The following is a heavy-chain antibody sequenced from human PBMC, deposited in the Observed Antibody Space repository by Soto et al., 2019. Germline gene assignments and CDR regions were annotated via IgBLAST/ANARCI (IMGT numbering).Heavy chain of an antibody. D-gene: IGHD2-21*02. CDR3: AREGPDTASSYFLCY. J-gene: IGHJ4*02. CDR2: IWHDGSAI. V-gene: IGHV3-33*01. Sequence: GGALRLSCAGSGFTFGSSVIHWARQAPGKGLEWVAVIWHDGSAISYGDSVRGRFTISRDNSKNTLYLDMDNLSAEDTALYLCAREGPDTASSYFLCYWGQGTLVTVSS. CDR1: GFTFGSSV.